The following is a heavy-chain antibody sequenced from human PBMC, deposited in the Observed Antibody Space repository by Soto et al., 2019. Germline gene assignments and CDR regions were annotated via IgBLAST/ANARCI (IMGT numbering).Heavy chain of an antibody. CDR3: ARTRDNNINYCYPLDV. V-gene: IGHV4-61*01. CDR2: VYYSVST. Sequence: PSETLSRTCTVSGASVSSATYYWNWIRQPPGKPLELIGYVYYSVSTNYNPSLKSRVTIPFDTCKDQFSLQLSSVTAEDTAVYYCARTRDNNINYCYPLDVWARGTSVTVSS. CDR1: GASVSSATYY. D-gene: IGHD2-21*02. J-gene: IGHJ6*02.